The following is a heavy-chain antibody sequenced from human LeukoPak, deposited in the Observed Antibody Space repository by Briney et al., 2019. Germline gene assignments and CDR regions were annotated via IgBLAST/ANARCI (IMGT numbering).Heavy chain of an antibody. CDR2: IYTTGIT. CDR3: ARAGYTISSYRFDY. J-gene: IGHJ4*02. D-gene: IGHD3-16*02. CDR1: GASVNIYW. Sequence: SETLSLTCSVSGASVNIYWWSWIRQPAGKGLEFIGRIYTTGITNYNPSLKSRVSMSVDTSKNQFSMDLRSVTAADTSVYFCARAGYTISSYRFDYWGQGALVTVSS. V-gene: IGHV4-4*07.